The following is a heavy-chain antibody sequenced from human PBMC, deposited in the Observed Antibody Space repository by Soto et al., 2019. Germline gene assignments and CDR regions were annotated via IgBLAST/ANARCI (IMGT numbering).Heavy chain of an antibody. D-gene: IGHD2-15*01. CDR3: ARQISYCSGTSCDAFDI. J-gene: IGHJ3*02. CDR2: ISNSGTTI. Sequence: ESGGGLVQPGGSLRLSCAASGFTFSSYEMNWVRQAPGKGLEWVSYISNSGTTIYYADSVKGRFTISRDNAKNSLYLQMRSLRAEDTAIYYCARQISYCSGTSCDAFDIWGQGTMVTVSS. CDR1: GFTFSSYE. V-gene: IGHV3-48*03.